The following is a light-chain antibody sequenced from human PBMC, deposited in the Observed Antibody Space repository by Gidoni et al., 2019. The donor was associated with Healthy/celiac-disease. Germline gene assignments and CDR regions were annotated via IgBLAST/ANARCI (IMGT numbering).Light chain of an antibody. Sequence: DIQMTQSPSTLFASVGDRVTITCRASQSISSWLAWYQQKPGKAPKLLIYDASSLERGVPSRFSGSGSGTEFTLTISSLQPDDFATYYCQQYNSYSPTFGQXTKVEIK. V-gene: IGKV1-5*01. CDR2: DAS. CDR1: QSISSW. CDR3: QQYNSYSPT. J-gene: IGKJ1*01.